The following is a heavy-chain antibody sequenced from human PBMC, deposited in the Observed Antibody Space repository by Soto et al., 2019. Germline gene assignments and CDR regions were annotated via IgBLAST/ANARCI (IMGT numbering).Heavy chain of an antibody. CDR2: ISDDGSTA. Sequence: GSLRLSCAASGFTFSAYWMHWVRQVPGKGLTWVSRISDDGSTATYADSVKGRFVISRDNAKNSLYLEMNTLRADDSGLYYCARGPRVSSTGTGAHWGRGTLVTVSS. J-gene: IGHJ4*02. D-gene: IGHD1-1*01. CDR3: ARGPRVSSTGTGAH. V-gene: IGHV3-74*01. CDR1: GFTFSAYW.